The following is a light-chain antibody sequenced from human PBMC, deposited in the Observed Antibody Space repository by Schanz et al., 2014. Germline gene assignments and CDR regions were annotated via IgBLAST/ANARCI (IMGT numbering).Light chain of an antibody. J-gene: IGLJ2*01. CDR3: SSYAGSNNFR. CDR2: EGT. Sequence: QSALTQPASVSGSPGQSITLSCTGTSSDVGSYNLVSWYQQHPGKAPKLMIYEGTKRPSGVSNRFSGSKSGNTASLTISGLQAEDEADYYCSSYAGSNNFRFGGGTKLTVL. V-gene: IGLV2-14*02. CDR1: SSDVGSYNL.